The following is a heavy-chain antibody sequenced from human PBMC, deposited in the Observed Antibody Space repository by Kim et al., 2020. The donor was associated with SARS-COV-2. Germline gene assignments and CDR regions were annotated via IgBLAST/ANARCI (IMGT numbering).Heavy chain of an antibody. CDR1: GFTFSSYG. Sequence: GGSLRLSCAASGFTFSSYGMHWVRQAPGKGLEWVAVISYDGSNKYYADSVKGRFTISRDNSKNTLYLQMNSLRAEDTAVYYCATGSGSYFTWFDPGGQGT. CDR3: ATGSGSYFTWFDP. V-gene: IGHV3-30*03. CDR2: ISYDGSNK. D-gene: IGHD3-10*01. J-gene: IGHJ5*02.